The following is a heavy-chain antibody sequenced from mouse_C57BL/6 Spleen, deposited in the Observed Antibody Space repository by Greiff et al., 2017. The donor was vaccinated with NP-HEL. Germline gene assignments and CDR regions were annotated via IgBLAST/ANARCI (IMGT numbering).Heavy chain of an antibody. V-gene: IGHV14-4*01. CDR2: IDPENGDT. J-gene: IGHJ2*01. CDR3: TTATNSNYFDY. CDR1: GFNIKDDY. D-gene: IGHD1-2*01. Sequence: VQLQQSGAELVRPGATVKLSCTASGFNIKDDYMHWVKQRPEQGLEWLGWIDPENGDTEYASTFQGKATITADTSSKTAYLQLSSLTSEDTAVYYWTTATNSNYFDYWGQGTTLTVAS.